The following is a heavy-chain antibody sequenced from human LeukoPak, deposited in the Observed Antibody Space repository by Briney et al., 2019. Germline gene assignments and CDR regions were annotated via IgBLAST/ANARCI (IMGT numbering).Heavy chain of an antibody. J-gene: IGHJ4*02. CDR2: TYQRSKWYN. D-gene: IGHD6-19*01. CDR1: GDSVSINSAA. Sequence: SQTLSLTCAISGDSVSINSAAWNWIRQSPLGGLEWLGRTYQRSKWYNDYAVSVKSRITINPDISKNQFSLQLNSVTPEDTAVYYCARSPSPYSSGWYFDYWGQGTLVTVSS. V-gene: IGHV6-1*01. CDR3: ARSPSPYSSGWYFDY.